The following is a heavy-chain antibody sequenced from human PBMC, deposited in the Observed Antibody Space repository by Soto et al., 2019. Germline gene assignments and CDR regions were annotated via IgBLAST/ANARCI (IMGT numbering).Heavy chain of an antibody. CDR3: TRDDVHCNCVRCYGVHMDV. D-gene: IGHD2-15*01. V-gene: IGHV3-66*01. CDR1: GFSVNRKY. Sequence: EVQLVESGGDLVQPGGSLRLSCAASGFSVNRKYMSWVRQAPGKGLEWVSLIQSGGSTYYAGSVKGRFTISRDFSEKTLFLQMNSLGGEDTAVYCCTRDDVHCNCVRCYGVHMDVWGKGTTVTVS. CDR2: IQSGGST. J-gene: IGHJ6*03.